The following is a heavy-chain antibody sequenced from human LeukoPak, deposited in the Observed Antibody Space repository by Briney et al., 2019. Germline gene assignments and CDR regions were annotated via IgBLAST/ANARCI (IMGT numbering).Heavy chain of an antibody. D-gene: IGHD6-13*01. V-gene: IGHV7-4-1*02. Sequence: ASVKVSCKTSGYTFSKNAMNWVRQAPGQGLEWMGWINTNTGNPTYAQGFTEQFVFSLDTSVNTAYLQINSLKSEDTAVYYCARDNYGAEEGIGSSLVWLDPWGQGTLVTVSS. CDR1: GYTFSKNA. CDR3: ARDNYGAEEGIGSSLVWLDP. CDR2: INTNTGNP. J-gene: IGHJ5*02.